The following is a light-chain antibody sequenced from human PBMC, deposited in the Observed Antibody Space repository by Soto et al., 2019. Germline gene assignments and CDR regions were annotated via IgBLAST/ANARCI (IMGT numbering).Light chain of an antibody. CDR2: EVV. V-gene: IGLV2-23*02. CDR1: SSDVGPYNL. CDR3: CSYAGSSMFV. Sequence: QSALTQPASVSGSPGQSITISCTGSSSDVGPYNLVSWYQHHPGKAPKLMISEVVKRPSGVSNRFSGSKSGNTASLTISGLQAEDEADYYCCSYAGSSMFVFGGETNLTVL. J-gene: IGLJ2*01.